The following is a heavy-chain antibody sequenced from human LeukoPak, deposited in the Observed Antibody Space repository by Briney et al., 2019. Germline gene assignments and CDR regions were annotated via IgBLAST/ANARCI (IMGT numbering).Heavy chain of an antibody. V-gene: IGHV3-30*02. D-gene: IGHD2-15*01. CDR3: ARDSGTCTGCAFDM. CDR2: IRYDGRNK. CDR1: GFTFSSYG. Sequence: GGSLRLSCAASGFTFSSYGMHWVRQAPGKGLEWVAFIRYDGRNKNYADSVKGRFTISRDNSKNTLYLQMNSLRVEDTALYYCARDSGTCTGCAFDMWGQGTMVTVSS. J-gene: IGHJ3*02.